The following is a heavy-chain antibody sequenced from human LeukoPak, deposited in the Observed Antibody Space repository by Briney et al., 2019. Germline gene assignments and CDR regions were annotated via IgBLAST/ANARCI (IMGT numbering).Heavy chain of an antibody. CDR1: GGSICSGGYY. V-gene: IGHV4-31*03. CDR3: ARAGSNLFDY. Sequence: SQTLSLTCTVSGGSICSGGYYWSWIRQHPGKGLEWIGYIYNSGSTYHNPSLKSRVTISVDTSKNQFSLKLSSVTAADTAVYYCARAGSNLFDYWGQGTLVTVSS. J-gene: IGHJ4*02. CDR2: IYNSGST.